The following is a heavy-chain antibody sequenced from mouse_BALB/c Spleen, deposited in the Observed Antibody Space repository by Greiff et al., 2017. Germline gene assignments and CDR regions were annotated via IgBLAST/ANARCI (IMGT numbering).Heavy chain of an antibody. J-gene: IGHJ4*01. Sequence: EVQLVESGAELVKPGASVKLSCTASGFNIKDTYMHWVKQRPEQGLEWIGRIDPANGNTKYDPKFQGKATITADTSSNTAYLQLSSLTSEDTAVYYCARGDGYAMDYWGQGTSVTVSS. V-gene: IGHV14-3*02. D-gene: IGHD2-3*01. CDR1: GFNIKDTY. CDR3: ARGDGYAMDY. CDR2: IDPANGNT.